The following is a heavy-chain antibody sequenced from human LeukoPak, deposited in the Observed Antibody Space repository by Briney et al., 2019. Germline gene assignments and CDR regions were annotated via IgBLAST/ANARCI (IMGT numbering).Heavy chain of an antibody. CDR1: GFTFSSYG. V-gene: IGHV3-30*18. J-gene: IGHJ4*02. D-gene: IGHD4-11*01. CDR2: ISYDGSNK. CDR3: AKTFRLHKYYFDH. Sequence: PGGSLRLSCAASGFTFSSYGMHWVRQAPGKGLEWVAVISYDGSNKYYADSVKGRFTIPRDNSKNTLYLQMNSLRAEDTAVYYCAKTFRLHKYYFDHWGQGTLVTVSS.